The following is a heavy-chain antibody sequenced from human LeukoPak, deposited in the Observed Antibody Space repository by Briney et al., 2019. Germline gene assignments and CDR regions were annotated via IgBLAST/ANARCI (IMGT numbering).Heavy chain of an antibody. Sequence: SVKVSRKASGGTFSSYAISWVRQAPGQGLEWMGGIIPIFGTANYAQKFQGRVTITTDESTSTAYMELSSLRSEDTAVYYCASPRYGSGSAAHWFDPWGQGTLVTVSS. J-gene: IGHJ5*02. V-gene: IGHV1-69*05. CDR2: IIPIFGTA. CDR1: GGTFSSYA. D-gene: IGHD3-10*01. CDR3: ASPRYGSGSAAHWFDP.